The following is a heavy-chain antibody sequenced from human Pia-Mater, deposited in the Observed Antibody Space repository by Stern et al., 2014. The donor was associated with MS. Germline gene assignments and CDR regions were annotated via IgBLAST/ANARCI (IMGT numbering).Heavy chain of an antibody. CDR2: IYPGGSDT. CDR3: ARDYGDYAFDY. V-gene: IGHV5-51*01. CDR1: GYTFTANW. J-gene: IGHJ4*02. D-gene: IGHD4-17*01. Sequence: EVQLGESGAEVQKPGESLKIFCKGSGYTFTANWMAWVRQMHGKGLEWMGIIYPGGSDTRYSQSFQGRVTISADKSISTASLQWSSLKASDTAMYYCARDYGDYAFDYWGQGTLVTVSS.